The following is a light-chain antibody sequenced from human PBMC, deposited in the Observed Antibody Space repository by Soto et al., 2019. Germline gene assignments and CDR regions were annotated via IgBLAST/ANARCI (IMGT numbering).Light chain of an antibody. CDR3: QQYDNSAWT. V-gene: IGKV4-1*01. CDR1: QSGLYNSNSKNY. Sequence: FVITQSPDSLAFSLGERATITCKSSQSGLYNSNSKNYLAWYQQKVGQPPKLLIYWASTRESGVPDRFSGSGSGTDFTLTISRLEPEDFAVYYCQQYDNSAWTFGQGTKVDIK. J-gene: IGKJ1*01. CDR2: WAS.